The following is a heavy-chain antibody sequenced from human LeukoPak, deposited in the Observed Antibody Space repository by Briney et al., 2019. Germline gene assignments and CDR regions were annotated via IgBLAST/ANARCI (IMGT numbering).Heavy chain of an antibody. D-gene: IGHD2-15*01. CDR1: GYTFTGYY. V-gene: IGHV1-2*02. Sequence: GASVKVSCKASGYTFTGYYMHWVRQAPGQGLEWMGWINPNSGGTNYAQKFQGRVTITRNTSISTAYMELSSLRSEDTAVYYCARKSSGGRNVRGKHGFDYWGQGTLVTVSS. CDR3: ARKSSGGRNVRGKHGFDY. J-gene: IGHJ4*02. CDR2: INPNSGGT.